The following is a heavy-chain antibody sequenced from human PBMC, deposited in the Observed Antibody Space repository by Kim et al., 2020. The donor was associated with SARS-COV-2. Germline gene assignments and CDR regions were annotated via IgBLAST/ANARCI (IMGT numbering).Heavy chain of an antibody. CDR3: ARTATLPVFDY. Sequence: SETLSLTCTVSGGSISSGGYYWSWIRQHPGKGLEWIGYIYYSGSTYYNPSLKSRVTISVDTSKNQFSLKLSSVTAADTAVHYCARTATLPVFDYWGQGTLVTVSS. D-gene: IGHD6-25*01. CDR2: IYYSGST. CDR1: GGSISSGGYY. V-gene: IGHV4-31*03. J-gene: IGHJ4*02.